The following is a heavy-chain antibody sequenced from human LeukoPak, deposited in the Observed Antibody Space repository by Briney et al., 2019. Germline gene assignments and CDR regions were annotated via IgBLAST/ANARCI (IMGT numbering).Heavy chain of an antibody. D-gene: IGHD2-15*01. CDR3: AKGTLGHCNGASCYPLDY. Sequence: GGSLRLSCAASGFAFSNYAMAWVRQAPGKEPECVSVITVGVADTYHIDSVKGRFTISRDNSKNTLYLQLNSLRAEDTAVYFCAKGTLGHCNGASCYPLDYWGQGTLVTVSS. CDR1: GFAFSNYA. V-gene: IGHV3-23*01. J-gene: IGHJ4*02. CDR2: ITVGVADT.